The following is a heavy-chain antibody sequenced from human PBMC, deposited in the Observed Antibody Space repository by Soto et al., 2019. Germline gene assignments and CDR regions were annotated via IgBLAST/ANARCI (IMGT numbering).Heavy chain of an antibody. CDR3: ARGLILWFGELSRRGGYYYYVDV. CDR2: INDSGNI. CDR1: GGSFSGYQ. J-gene: IGHJ6*03. V-gene: IGHV4-34*01. D-gene: IGHD3-10*01. Sequence: QVQLQQWGAGLLKPSETLSLTCAVYGGSFSGYQWTWIRQTPGKGLEWIGEINDSGNINYNPSLKSRVTIVVDTAKKQISLKLSSVTAADTAVYYCARGLILWFGELSRRGGYYYYVDVWGKGTSVTVSS.